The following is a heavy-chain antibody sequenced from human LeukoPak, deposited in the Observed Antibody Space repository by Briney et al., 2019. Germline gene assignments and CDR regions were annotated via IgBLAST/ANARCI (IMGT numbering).Heavy chain of an antibody. Sequence: ASVKVSCKASGHTFTDYYIHWVRQAPGQGLEWMGWIDPNSGDTHYTQKFQDRVTMTRDTSITTAYMQLTRLRSDDTAVFYCARDGGPYCDGASCSFDYWGQGTLVAVSS. J-gene: IGHJ4*02. D-gene: IGHD2-21*01. V-gene: IGHV1-2*02. CDR1: GHTFTDYY. CDR2: IDPNSGDT. CDR3: ARDGGPYCDGASCSFDY.